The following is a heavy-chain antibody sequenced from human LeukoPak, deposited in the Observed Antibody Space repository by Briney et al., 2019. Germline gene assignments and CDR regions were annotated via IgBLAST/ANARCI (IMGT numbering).Heavy chain of an antibody. Sequence: SQTLSLTCTVSGGSISSGDYYWSWIRQPPGKGLEWIGYIYYSGSTYYNPSLKSRVTISVDTSKNQFSLKLSSVTAADTAVYYCARCSVDFQGLFGYWGQGTLVTVSS. CDR3: ARCSVDFQGLFGY. CDR2: IYYSGST. V-gene: IGHV4-30-4*08. D-gene: IGHD4-23*01. CDR1: GGSISSGDYY. J-gene: IGHJ4*02.